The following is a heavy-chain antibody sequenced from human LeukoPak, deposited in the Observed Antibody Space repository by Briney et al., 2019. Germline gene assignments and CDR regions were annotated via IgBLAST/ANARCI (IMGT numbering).Heavy chain of an antibody. V-gene: IGHV1-69*13. CDR3: ASSPKTHFGVVIIRRDYYYYYGMDV. Sequence: ASVNVSCKASGGTFSSYAISWVRQAPGQGLEWMGGIIPIFGTANYAQKFQGRVTITADESTSTAYMELSSLRSEDTAVYYCASSPKTHFGVVIIRRDYYYYYGMDVWGQGTTVTVSS. CDR1: GGTFSSYA. D-gene: IGHD3-3*01. CDR2: IIPIFGTA. J-gene: IGHJ6*02.